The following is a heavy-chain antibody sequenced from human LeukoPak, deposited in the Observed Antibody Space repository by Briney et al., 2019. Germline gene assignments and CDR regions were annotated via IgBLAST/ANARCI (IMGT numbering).Heavy chain of an antibody. CDR1: GYTLTELS. CDR2: FDPEDGET. Sequence: ASVKVSCKVSGYTLTELSMDWVRQAPGKGLEWMGGFDPEDGETIYAQKFQSRVTMTEDTSTDTAYMELSCLRSEDTAVYYCATAPRYIAAAGNNWFDPWGQGTLVTVSS. D-gene: IGHD6-13*01. J-gene: IGHJ5*02. V-gene: IGHV1-24*01. CDR3: ATAPRYIAAAGNNWFDP.